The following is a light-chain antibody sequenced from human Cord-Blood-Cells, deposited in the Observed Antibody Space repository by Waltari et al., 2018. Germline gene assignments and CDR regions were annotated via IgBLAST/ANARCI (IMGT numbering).Light chain of an antibody. J-gene: IGLJ2*01. V-gene: IGLV2-11*01. CDR3: CSYAGSYTLV. CDR2: DVS. Sequence: QSALTQPRSVSGSPGQSVTISCTGTSSDVGGYNYVSWYQQHPGNAPKLMIYDVSKRRSGVPDRFSGSKSGNTASLTISGLQAEDEADYYCCSYAGSYTLVFGGGTKLTVL. CDR1: SSDVGGYNY.